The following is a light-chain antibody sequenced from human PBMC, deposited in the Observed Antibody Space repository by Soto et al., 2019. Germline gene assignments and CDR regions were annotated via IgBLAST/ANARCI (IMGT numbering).Light chain of an antibody. Sequence: EIVLTQSTGTLSLSPGDRATLSCSASQTVSSNFLAWYQQRPAQAPRLLIHGASTRATGITDRFSGSVSGTDFTLTISRLEPEDFAVYYCQQYGSSPITFGQGTRLEIK. CDR2: GAS. CDR1: QTVSSNF. CDR3: QQYGSSPIT. V-gene: IGKV3-20*01. J-gene: IGKJ5*01.